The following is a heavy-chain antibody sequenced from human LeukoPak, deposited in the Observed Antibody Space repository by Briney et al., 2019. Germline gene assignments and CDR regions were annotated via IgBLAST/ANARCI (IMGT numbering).Heavy chain of an antibody. D-gene: IGHD2-15*01. J-gene: IGHJ4*02. CDR2: ISGSGGST. CDR1: GFTFSSYA. V-gene: IGHV3-23*01. Sequence: AGGSLRLSCAASGFTFSSYAMSWVRQAPGKGLEWVSAISGSGGSTYYADSVKGRFTISRDNSKNTLYLQMNSLRAEDTAVYYCAKGAIVVVVAATDYWGQGTLVTVSS. CDR3: AKGAIVVVVAATDY.